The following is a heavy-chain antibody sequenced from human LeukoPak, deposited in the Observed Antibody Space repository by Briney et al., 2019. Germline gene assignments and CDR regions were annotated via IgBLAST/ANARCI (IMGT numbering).Heavy chain of an antibody. V-gene: IGHV4-31*03. CDR3: ARRRTAAGLFDY. J-gene: IGHJ4*02. D-gene: IGHD6-25*01. CDR1: GGSISSGGYY. CDR2: IFYSGST. Sequence: SETLSLTCTVSGGSISSGGYYWSWIRQHPGTGLEWIGYIFYSGSTYYNPPLKSRVTISADMPKNQFSLKLSSVTAADTAVYYCARRRTAAGLFDYWGQGTLVTVSS.